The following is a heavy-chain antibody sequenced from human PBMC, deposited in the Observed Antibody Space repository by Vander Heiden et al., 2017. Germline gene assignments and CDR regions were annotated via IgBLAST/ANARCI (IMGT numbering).Heavy chain of an antibody. CDR2: ISYDATFK. CDR1: GFTFSNYG. V-gene: IGHV3-30*18. D-gene: IGHD6-13*01. J-gene: IGHJ6*02. CDR3: AKGIAALFPDYYVVDL. Sequence: QAQLVESGGGVVQPGRSLRLSCAASGFTFSNYGMHWVRQAPGKGLEWVAVISYDATFKYFADSVKGRFTVSRDNSKNTLYLQMNSLRPEDTAVYYCAKGIAALFPDYYVVDLWGQGTTVTVSS.